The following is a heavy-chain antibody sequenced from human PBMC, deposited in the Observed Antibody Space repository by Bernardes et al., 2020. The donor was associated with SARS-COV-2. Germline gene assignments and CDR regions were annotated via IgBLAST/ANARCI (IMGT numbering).Heavy chain of an antibody. Sequence: GGSLSLSCAASRFIFSNSCMSWVRQAPGRGLEWVGRIKSKANGRTIDYSAPVKGRFTISREDSKNTLYMQMNSLKTEDTAVYYCTTTPSIPFDMWGQGTIVNVSS. J-gene: IGHJ3*02. CDR1: RFIFSNSC. CDR3: TTTPSIPFDM. CDR2: IKSKANGRTI. V-gene: IGHV3-15*01.